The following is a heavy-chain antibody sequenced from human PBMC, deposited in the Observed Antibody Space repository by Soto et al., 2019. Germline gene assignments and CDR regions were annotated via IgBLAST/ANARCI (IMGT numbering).Heavy chain of an antibody. V-gene: IGHV1-69*11. CDR1: GGTFSSSG. CDR2: IVPSLDTT. CDR3: ACWKKHRYTEAPDAVYV. D-gene: IGHD3-16*02. J-gene: IGHJ6*02. Sequence: ASVKVSCKASGGTFSSSGFSWVRQAPGQGLEWMGMIVPSLDTTNYAQKFQARVTITADEVTSTAYMELRSLRSEDTAGYYCACWKKHRYTEAPDAVYVWGQGTSVTVS.